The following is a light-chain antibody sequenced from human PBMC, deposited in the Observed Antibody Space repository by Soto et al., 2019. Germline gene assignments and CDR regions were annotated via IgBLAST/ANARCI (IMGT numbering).Light chain of an antibody. Sequence: DIQMTQSPSTLSASVGDRVTITCRASQRVTNWLAWYQQKPGKAPNLLIYDASRLQSGIPSRFSGSGSGTEFTLTISSLQPDDFATYYCQQYTNYPYTFGQGTKLEIK. CDR1: QRVTNW. CDR3: QQYTNYPYT. V-gene: IGKV1-5*01. CDR2: DAS. J-gene: IGKJ2*01.